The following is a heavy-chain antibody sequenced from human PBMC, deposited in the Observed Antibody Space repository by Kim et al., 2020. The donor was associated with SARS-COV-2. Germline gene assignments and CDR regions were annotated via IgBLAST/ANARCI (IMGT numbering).Heavy chain of an antibody. V-gene: IGHV4-59*08. J-gene: IGHJ4*02. Sequence: SETLSLTCTVSGGSISSYYWSWIRQPPGKGLEWIGYIYYSGSTNYNPSLKSRVTISVDTSKNQFSLKLSSVTAADTAVYYCARHTGGGVSVAIFDYCGQGTLVTVSS. D-gene: IGHD1-26*01. CDR1: GGSISSYY. CDR3: ARHTGGGVSVAIFDY. CDR2: IYYSGST.